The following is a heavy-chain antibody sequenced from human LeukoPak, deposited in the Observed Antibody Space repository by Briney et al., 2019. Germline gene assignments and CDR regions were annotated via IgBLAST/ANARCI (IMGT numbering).Heavy chain of an antibody. D-gene: IGHD3-22*01. CDR1: GYSISSGYY. V-gene: IGHV4-38-2*02. J-gene: IGHJ4*02. Sequence: PSETLSLTCTVPGYSISSGYYWGWIRQPPGKGLEWIGSIYHSGSTYYNPSLKSRVTISVDTSKNQFSLKLSSVTAADTAVYYCASLAPYYYDSSGFDYWGQGTLVTVSS. CDR3: ASLAPYYYDSSGFDY. CDR2: IYHSGST.